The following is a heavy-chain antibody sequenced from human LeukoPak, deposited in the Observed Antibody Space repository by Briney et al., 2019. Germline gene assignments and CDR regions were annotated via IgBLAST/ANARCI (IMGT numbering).Heavy chain of an antibody. J-gene: IGHJ4*02. V-gene: IGHV1-46*01. CDR3: ARLDGSGSYYDY. CDR2: IYPSGGST. D-gene: IGHD3-10*01. Sequence: ASVKVSCKASGYTFTSYYMYWVRQAPGQGLEWMGIIYPSGGSTSYAQKFQGRVSMTRDTSTNTICMELRSLRSEDTAVYYCARLDGSGSYYDYWGQGTLVTVSS. CDR1: GYTFTSYY.